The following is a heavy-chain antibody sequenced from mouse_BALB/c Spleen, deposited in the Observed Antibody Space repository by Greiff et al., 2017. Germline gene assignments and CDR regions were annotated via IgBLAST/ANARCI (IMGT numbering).Heavy chain of an antibody. CDR2: IWSGGST. J-gene: IGHJ4*01. V-gene: IGHV2-2*02. Sequence: VKLMESGPGLVQPSQSLSITCTVSGFSLTSYGVHWVRQSPGKGLEWLGVIWSGGSTDYNAAFISRLSISKDNSKSQVFFKMNSLQANDTAIYYCARNTMITGAMDYWGQGTSVTVSS. D-gene: IGHD2-4*01. CDR3: ARNTMITGAMDY. CDR1: GFSLTSYG.